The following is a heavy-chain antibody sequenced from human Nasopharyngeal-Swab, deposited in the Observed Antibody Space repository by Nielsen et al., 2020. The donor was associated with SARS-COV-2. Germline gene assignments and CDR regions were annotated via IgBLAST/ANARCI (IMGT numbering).Heavy chain of an antibody. Sequence: GESLKISCAASGFTFTSSAMRWVNQAPGKALEWVSAISGSGGSTYYADSVKGRFTISRDNSKNTLYLQMNSLRAEDTAVYYCAKDQAIQLWLRGYFDYWGQGTLVTVSS. J-gene: IGHJ4*02. D-gene: IGHD5-18*01. CDR3: AKDQAIQLWLRGYFDY. CDR1: GFTFTSSA. V-gene: IGHV3-23*01. CDR2: ISGSGGST.